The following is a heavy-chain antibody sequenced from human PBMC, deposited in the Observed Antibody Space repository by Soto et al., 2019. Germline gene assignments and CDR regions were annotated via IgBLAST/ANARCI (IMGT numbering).Heavy chain of an antibody. CDR1: GFTFRSYA. D-gene: IGHD1-26*01. CDR3: AKNTVGATYGLSFDY. J-gene: IGHJ4*02. CDR2: ISGSGGST. V-gene: IGHV3-23*01. Sequence: EVQLLESGGGLVQPGGSLRLSCAASGFTFRSYAMSWVRQAPGKGLEWVSAISGSGGSTYYADSVKGRFTISRDNSKNTLYLQMNSLRAEDTAVDYCAKNTVGATYGLSFDYWGQGTLVTVSS.